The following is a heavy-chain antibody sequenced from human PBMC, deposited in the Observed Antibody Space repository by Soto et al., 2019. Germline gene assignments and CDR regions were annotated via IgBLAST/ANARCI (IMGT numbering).Heavy chain of an antibody. Sequence: QLQLQESGSGLVRPSQTLSLTCAVSGGSISSGGYSWNWIRQPPGKGLEWIGYIYHSGNTLSNPSLKSRVTISVDKSKNQFARKPSSVTAADTAVYYCARDQLEGNWFDPWGQGTLVTVSS. CDR1: GGSISSGGYS. V-gene: IGHV4-30-2*01. J-gene: IGHJ5*02. CDR2: IYHSGNT. CDR3: ARDQLEGNWFDP. D-gene: IGHD1-1*01.